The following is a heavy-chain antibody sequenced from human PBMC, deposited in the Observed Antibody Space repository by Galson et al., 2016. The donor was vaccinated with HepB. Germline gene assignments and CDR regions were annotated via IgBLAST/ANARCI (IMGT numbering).Heavy chain of an antibody. D-gene: IGHD6-19*01. CDR1: GGSISSSGYY. CDR2: FYVGGNT. CDR3: ATKGKEWLVHGYFDP. Sequence: ETLSLTCNVSGGSISSSGYYWGWIRQPPGKELEWIGTFYVGGNTYYNPSLKGRVTISADTSKNEFSLKVTSVTAADTAIYYCATKGKEWLVHGYFDPWGQGTLVTVSS. J-gene: IGHJ4*02. V-gene: IGHV4-39*01.